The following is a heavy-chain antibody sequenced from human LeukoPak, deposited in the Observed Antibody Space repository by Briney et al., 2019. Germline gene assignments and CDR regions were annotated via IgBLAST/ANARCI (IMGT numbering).Heavy chain of an antibody. CDR1: AFTFTNSA. CDR2: VSGSGLRT. J-gene: IGHJ4*02. CDR3: ARAGCGSECYYIVDD. Sequence: PGGSLRLPCAAAAFTFTNSATTCVRQAPGRGLEWVSGVSGSGLRTYYADSVKGRFTLSRDNSKSTMYLQMKSLRVEDTAAYYRARAGCGSECYYIVDDWGQRTVVTVTS. D-gene: IGHD2-21*01. V-gene: IGHV3-23*01.